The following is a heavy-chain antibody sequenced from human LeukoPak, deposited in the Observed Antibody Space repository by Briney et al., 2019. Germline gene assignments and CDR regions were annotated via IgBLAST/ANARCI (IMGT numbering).Heavy chain of an antibody. V-gene: IGHV3-7*03. D-gene: IGHD3-22*01. J-gene: IGHJ4*02. CDR1: GFTFSSHW. CDR3: ATPLDYYDSSGYHQGGD. Sequence: GGSLRLSCAASGFTFSSHWMTWVRQAPGKGLEWVANIKEDGSKKNYVDSVKGRFTVSRDNAKNSLYLQMNSLRAEDTAVYHCATPLDYYDSSGYHQGGDWGQGTLVTVSS. CDR2: IKEDGSKK.